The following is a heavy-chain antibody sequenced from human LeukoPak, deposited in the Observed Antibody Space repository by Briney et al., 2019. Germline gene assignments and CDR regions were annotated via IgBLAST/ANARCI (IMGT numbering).Heavy chain of an antibody. V-gene: IGHV1-2*02. J-gene: IGHJ3*02. D-gene: IGHD1-26*01. Sequence: ASVKVSCKASGYTLTGYYMHWVRQAPGQGLEWMGWINPNSGGTNYAQKFQGRVTMTRDTSISTAYMELSRLRSDDTAVYYCARAGVGASRAFDIWGQGTMVTVSS. CDR1: GYTLTGYY. CDR3: ARAGVGASRAFDI. CDR2: INPNSGGT.